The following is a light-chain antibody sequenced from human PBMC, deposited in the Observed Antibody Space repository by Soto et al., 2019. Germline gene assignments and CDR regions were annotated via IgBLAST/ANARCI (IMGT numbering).Light chain of an antibody. CDR2: DAS. CDR3: QQRSNWPPTWT. Sequence: EIVLTQSPATLSLSPGARATLSCRASQSVSSYLAWYQQKPGQAPRLLIYDASNRATGIPARFSGSGSGTDFTLTISSLEPEDFADYYCQQRSNWPPTWTFGPGTKVEIK. V-gene: IGKV3-11*01. J-gene: IGKJ1*01. CDR1: QSVSSY.